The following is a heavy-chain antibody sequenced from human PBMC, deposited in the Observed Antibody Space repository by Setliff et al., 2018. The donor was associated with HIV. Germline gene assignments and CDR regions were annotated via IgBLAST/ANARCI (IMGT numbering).Heavy chain of an antibody. J-gene: IGHJ4*02. D-gene: IGHD3-10*01. CDR2: ISTHNDDT. V-gene: IGHV1-18*01. CDR1: GYTFTTYA. Sequence: ASVKVSCKASGYTFTTYAISWVRQAPGQGLEWMGWISTHNDDTDYAQKFQGRVTMTRDTSTSTVYMELRSLRSDDTAVYYCARDRKDYSAGSYIYYLDYWGQGTLVTVSS. CDR3: ARDRKDYSAGSYIYYLDY.